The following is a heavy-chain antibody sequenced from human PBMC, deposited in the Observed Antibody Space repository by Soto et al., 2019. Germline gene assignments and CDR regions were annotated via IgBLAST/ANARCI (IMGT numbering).Heavy chain of an antibody. J-gene: IGHJ3*02. V-gene: IGHV3-23*01. D-gene: IGHD3-22*01. CDR3: AKDTHYYDSSNDAFDI. CDR2: ISGSGGST. CDR1: GFTFSSYA. Sequence: PGGSLRLSCAASGFTFSSYAMSWVRQAPGKGLEWVSAISGSGGSTYYADSVKGRFTISRDNSKNTLYLQMNSLRAEDTAVYYCAKDTHYYDSSNDAFDIWGQGTMVTVSS.